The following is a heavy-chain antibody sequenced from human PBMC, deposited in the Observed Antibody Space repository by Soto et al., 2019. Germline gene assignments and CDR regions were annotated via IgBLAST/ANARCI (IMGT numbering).Heavy chain of an antibody. J-gene: IGHJ5*02. CDR3: ARDRRVYCSGGSCYLSGLDP. Sequence: SGTLSLPCAVSGGSIRSGGYSWSWIRQPPGEGLGWVGDIYHSGGTKYNPSLKSRVTISVDKSKNQFSLKLSSVTAADTAVYYCARDRRVYCSGGSCYLSGLDPWGQGTLVTVSS. CDR1: GGSIRSGGYS. CDR2: IYHSGGT. V-gene: IGHV4-30-2*01. D-gene: IGHD2-15*01.